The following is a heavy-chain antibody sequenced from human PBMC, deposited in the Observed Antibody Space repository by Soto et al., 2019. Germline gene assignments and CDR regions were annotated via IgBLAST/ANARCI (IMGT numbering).Heavy chain of an antibody. CDR1: GFTFRSYG. D-gene: IGHD1-1*01. J-gene: IGHJ4*02. CDR2: ISYDGSKT. Sequence: QVQLVESGGGVVQPGRSLRLSCAASGFTFRSYGLHWVRQAPGKGLEWVAVISYDGSKTYYTDSVKGRFTISRDNFKNTLNVQMDSLRTEDTGVLYGAKGVLETSMAMAFDNWGQGTLVTVSS. CDR3: AKGVLETSMAMAFDN. V-gene: IGHV3-30*18.